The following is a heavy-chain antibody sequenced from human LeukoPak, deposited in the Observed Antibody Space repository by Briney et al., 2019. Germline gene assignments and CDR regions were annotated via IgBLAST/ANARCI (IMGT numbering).Heavy chain of an antibody. D-gene: IGHD1-26*01. CDR3: ARDRVGATRYYYYYMDV. CDR1: GGSISSSSYY. V-gene: IGHV4-61*01. CDR2: IYYSGST. Sequence: SETLSLTCTVSGGSISSSSYYWGWIRQPPGKGLEWIGYIYYSGSTNYNPSLKSRVTISVDTSKNQFSLKLSSVTAADTAVYYCARDRVGATRYYYYYMDVWGKGTTVTVSS. J-gene: IGHJ6*03.